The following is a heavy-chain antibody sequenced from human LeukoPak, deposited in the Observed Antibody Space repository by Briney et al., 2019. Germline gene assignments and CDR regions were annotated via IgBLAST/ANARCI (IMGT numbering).Heavy chain of an antibody. D-gene: IGHD4-17*01. CDR1: GFTFSTSS. Sequence: GGSLRLSCAASGFTFSTSSMNWVRQAPGKGLEWVSFISSRSSTIYYADSVKGRFTISRDNAENSLYLQMNSLRVEDTAVYYCAAVRTTVTPIDYWGQGTLVTVSS. J-gene: IGHJ4*02. CDR3: AAVRTTVTPIDY. V-gene: IGHV3-48*01. CDR2: ISSRSSTI.